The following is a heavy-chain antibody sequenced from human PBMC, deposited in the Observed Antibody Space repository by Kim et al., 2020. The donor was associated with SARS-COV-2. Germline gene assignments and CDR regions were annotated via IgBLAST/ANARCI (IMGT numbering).Heavy chain of an antibody. D-gene: IGHD4-17*01. Sequence: SVKVSCKASGGTFSSYAISWVRQAPGHGLEWMGGIIPIFGTANYAQKFQGRDTITADESTSTAYMELSSLRSEDTAVYYCARGERYEGTTVTTGGAFDIWGQGTMVTVSS. CDR3: ARGERYEGTTVTTGGAFDI. V-gene: IGHV1-69*13. J-gene: IGHJ3*02. CDR1: GGTFSSYA. CDR2: IIPIFGTA.